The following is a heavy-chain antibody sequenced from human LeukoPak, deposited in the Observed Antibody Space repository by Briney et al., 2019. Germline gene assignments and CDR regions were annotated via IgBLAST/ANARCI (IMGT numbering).Heavy chain of an antibody. J-gene: IGHJ5*02. CDR3: ARDGWQLSNWFDP. D-gene: IGHD6-13*01. Sequence: ASVKVSCKASGYTFTSHGISWVRQAPGQGLEWMGWISACNGNTNYAQKLQDRVIMTTDTSTSTAYMELMSLRSDDTAVYYCARDGWQLSNWFDPWGQGTLVTVSS. CDR1: GYTFTSHG. CDR2: ISACNGNT. V-gene: IGHV1-18*01.